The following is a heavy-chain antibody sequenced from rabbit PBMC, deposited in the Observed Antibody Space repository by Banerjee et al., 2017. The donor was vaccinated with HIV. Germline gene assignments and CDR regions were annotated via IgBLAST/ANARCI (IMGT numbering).Heavy chain of an antibody. CDR1: GIDFSSYYY. Sequence: QSLEESGGDLVKPGGTLTLTCIASGIDFSSYYYMCWVRQAPGKGLELIACIYTSSGSTYYASWAKGRFTISKTSSTTVTLQMTSLTAADTATYFCARTAGYAGYGLDYFNLWGPGTLVTVS. D-gene: IGHD7-1*01. J-gene: IGHJ4*01. V-gene: IGHV1S40*01. CDR2: IYTSSGST. CDR3: ARTAGYAGYGLDYFNL.